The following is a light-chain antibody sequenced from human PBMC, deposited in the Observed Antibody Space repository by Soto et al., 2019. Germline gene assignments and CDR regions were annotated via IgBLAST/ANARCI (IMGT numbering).Light chain of an antibody. CDR2: GTS. CDR3: QQYNNWPPIST. Sequence: ELVMTQSPDTLSVSPGERATLSCRASQNVGSNVAWYQQRPGQAPRLLIHGTSTRAADIPARFSGSVSGTEFTLTINSLQPEDFVIYYCQQYNNWPPISTFGQGTKLEMK. V-gene: IGKV3-15*01. CDR1: QNVGSN. J-gene: IGKJ2*01.